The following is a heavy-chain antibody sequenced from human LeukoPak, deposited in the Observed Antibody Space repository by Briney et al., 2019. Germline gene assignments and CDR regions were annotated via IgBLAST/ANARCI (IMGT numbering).Heavy chain of an antibody. CDR1: GFTFSTYA. J-gene: IGHJ6*02. CDR3: AKVAGYCSGGSCSPPYYYYYGMDV. D-gene: IGHD2-15*01. V-gene: IGHV3-23*01. Sequence: GGSLRLSCAASGFTFSTYAMSWVRQTPGKGLEWVSTISGSGGSTYYADSVKGRFTISRDNSKDTLYLQMNSLRAEDTAAYYCAKVAGYCSGGSCSPPYYYYYGMDVWGQGTTVTVS. CDR2: ISGSGGST.